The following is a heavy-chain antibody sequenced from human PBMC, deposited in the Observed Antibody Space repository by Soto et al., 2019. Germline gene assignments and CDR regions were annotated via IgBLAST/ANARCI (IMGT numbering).Heavy chain of an antibody. Sequence: QVQLQESGPGLVKPSQTLSLTCTVSGGSISSGDYYWSWIRQPPGKALEWIGYIYYSGSTYYNPSLKSRVTISVDTSKNQSSLKLTSVTAADTAVYYCARVRGVTYFDYWGQGTLVTVSS. J-gene: IGHJ4*02. CDR1: GGSISSGDYY. V-gene: IGHV4-30-4*01. CDR3: ARVRGVTYFDY. D-gene: IGHD3-10*01. CDR2: IYYSGST.